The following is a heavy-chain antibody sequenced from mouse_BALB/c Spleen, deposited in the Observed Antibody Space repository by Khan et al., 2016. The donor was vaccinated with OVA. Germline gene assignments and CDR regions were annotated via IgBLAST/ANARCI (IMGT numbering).Heavy chain of an antibody. V-gene: IGHV3-2*02. CDR2: ISYSGST. CDR1: GYSITSDYA. CDR3: ARYGGYYVVGY. D-gene: IGHD2-3*01. Sequence: VQLKESGPGLVKPSQSLSLTCTVTGYSITSDYAWNWIRQFPGNKLEWMGYISYSGSTSYNPSLKSRISITRDQSKNQFFLQLNSVTTEDTATYYWARYGGYYVVGYWGQGTTLTVSS. J-gene: IGHJ2*01.